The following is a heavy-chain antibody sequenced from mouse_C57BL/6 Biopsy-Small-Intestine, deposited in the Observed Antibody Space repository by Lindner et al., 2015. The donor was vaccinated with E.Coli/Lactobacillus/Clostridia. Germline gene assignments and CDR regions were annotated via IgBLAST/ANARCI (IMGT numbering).Heavy chain of an antibody. D-gene: IGHD1-3*01. V-gene: IGHV1-66*01. CDR2: ISPYNGKS. CDR3: ARGNAESYYKVGWFDP. Sequence: SVKVSCKATGYSFTSYGISWVRQAPGQGLEWVGWISPYNGKSEYAPKFQGRVTMTTDTSTMTAFMELRSLRSDDTAVYYCARGNAESYYKVGWFDPWGQGTQVTVSS. CDR1: GYSFTSYG. J-gene: IGHJ4*01.